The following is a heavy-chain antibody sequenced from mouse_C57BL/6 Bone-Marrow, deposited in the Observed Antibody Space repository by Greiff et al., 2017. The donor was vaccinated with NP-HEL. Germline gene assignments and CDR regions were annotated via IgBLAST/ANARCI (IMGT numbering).Heavy chain of an antibody. Sequence: EVKLLESGGGLVKPGASLKLSCAASGFTFSDYGMHWVRQAPEKGLEWVAYISSGSSTIYYAETLKGRVTITRDTASNTPFLQMTSLMSGHTAMYDCAHYGSSDWYFDVGDTGTGVTVTS. CDR2: ISSGSSTI. CDR3: AHYGSSDWYFDV. J-gene: IGHJ1*03. CDR1: GFTFSDYG. V-gene: IGHV5-17*01. D-gene: IGHD1-1*01.